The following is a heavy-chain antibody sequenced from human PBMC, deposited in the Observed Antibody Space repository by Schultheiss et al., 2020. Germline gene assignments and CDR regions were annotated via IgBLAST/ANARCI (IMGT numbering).Heavy chain of an antibody. CDR1: GGFISSSSYY. Sequence: SETLSLTCTVSGGFISSSSYYWGWIRQPPGKGLEWIGSIYYSGSTYYNPSLKSRVTISVDTSKNQFALKLSSVTAADTAVYYCARVRAAAGIDYWGQGTLVTVSS. V-gene: IGHV4-39*06. D-gene: IGHD6-13*01. CDR3: ARVRAAAGIDY. CDR2: IYYSGST. J-gene: IGHJ4*02.